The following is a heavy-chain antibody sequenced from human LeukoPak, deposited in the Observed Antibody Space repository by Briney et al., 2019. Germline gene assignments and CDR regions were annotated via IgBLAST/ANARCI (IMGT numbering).Heavy chain of an antibody. Sequence: GGSLRLSCAASGXTFSSYAMSWVRQAPGKGLEWVSASSGSGGSTYYADSVKGRFTISRDNSKNTLYLQMNSLRAEDTAVYYSAKLFGIVVVPAAIDYWGQGTLVTVSS. CDR1: GXTFSSYA. V-gene: IGHV3-23*01. CDR2: SSGSGGST. CDR3: AKLFGIVVVPAAIDY. D-gene: IGHD2-2*01. J-gene: IGHJ4*02.